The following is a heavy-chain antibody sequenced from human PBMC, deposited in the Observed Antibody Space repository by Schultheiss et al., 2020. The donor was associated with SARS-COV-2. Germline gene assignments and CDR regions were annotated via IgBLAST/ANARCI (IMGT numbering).Heavy chain of an antibody. Sequence: GGSLRLSCAASGFTFSSYDMHWVRQATGKGLEWVSAISGSGGSTYYADSVKGRFTISRDNSKNTLYLQMNSLRAEDTAVYYCARLMDDFWSGPKGWFDPWGQGTLVTVSS. CDR2: ISGSGGST. CDR3: ARLMDDFWSGPKGWFDP. CDR1: GFTFSSYD. V-gene: IGHV3-23*01. D-gene: IGHD3-3*01. J-gene: IGHJ5*02.